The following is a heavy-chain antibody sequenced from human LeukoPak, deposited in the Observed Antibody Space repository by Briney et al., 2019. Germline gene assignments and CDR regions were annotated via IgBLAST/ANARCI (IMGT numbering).Heavy chain of an antibody. CDR2: INPNSGGT. CDR3: ARDRDITGDHYYFDY. J-gene: IGHJ4*02. Sequence: ASVKVSCKASGYTFTGYYMHWVRQAPGQGLEWMGWINPNSGGTNYAQKFQGRVTMTRDTSISTAYMELSRLRSDDTAVYYCARDRDITGDHYYFDYWGQGTLVTVSS. D-gene: IGHD7-27*01. V-gene: IGHV1-2*02. CDR1: GYTFTGYY.